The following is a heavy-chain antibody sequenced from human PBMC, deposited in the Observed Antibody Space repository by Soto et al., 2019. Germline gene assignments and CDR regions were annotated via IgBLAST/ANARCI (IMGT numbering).Heavy chain of an antibody. D-gene: IGHD5-12*01. CDR2: IFSSGST. V-gene: IGHV4-4*07. CDR1: GGSINTFY. J-gene: IGHJ4*02. Sequence: SDTLSLTCAVSGGSINTFYWSWVRQPAGKGLEWIGRIFSSGSTSFNPSLESRVAMSVDTSKNHFSLNLSSVTAADMAVYYCAREGSYSAYNFAHGIQLWSFDFWGQGALVTAPQ. CDR3: AREGSYSAYNFAHGIQLWSFDF.